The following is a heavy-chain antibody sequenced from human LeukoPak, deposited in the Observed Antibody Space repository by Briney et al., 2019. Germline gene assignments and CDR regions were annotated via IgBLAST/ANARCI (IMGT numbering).Heavy chain of an antibody. J-gene: IGHJ3*02. CDR3: AKDARRDYYDSSGYYRYSDAFDI. CDR2: INSDGSST. V-gene: IGHV3-74*01. CDR1: GFTFSSYW. D-gene: IGHD3-22*01. Sequence: GGSLRLSCAASGFTFSSYWMHWVRQAPGKGLVWVSRINSDGSSTSYADSVKGRFTISRDNAKNTLYLQMNSLRAEDSAVYYCAKDARRDYYDSSGYYRYSDAFDIWGQGTMVTVSS.